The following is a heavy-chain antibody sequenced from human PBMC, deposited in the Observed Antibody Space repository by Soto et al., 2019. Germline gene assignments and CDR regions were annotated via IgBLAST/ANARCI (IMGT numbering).Heavy chain of an antibody. CDR1: GGSFSGYY. V-gene: IGHV4-34*01. Sequence: QVQLQQWGAGLLKPSETLSLTCAVYGGSFSGYYWSWIRQPPGKGLEWIGEINHSGSTNYNPSLKSRVTISVATPKNQFSLKLSSVTAADPAVYCCATESYCSSTSCYRTDAFDILGQGTMVTVSS. CDR2: INHSGST. D-gene: IGHD2-2*01. J-gene: IGHJ3*02. CDR3: ATESYCSSTSCYRTDAFDI.